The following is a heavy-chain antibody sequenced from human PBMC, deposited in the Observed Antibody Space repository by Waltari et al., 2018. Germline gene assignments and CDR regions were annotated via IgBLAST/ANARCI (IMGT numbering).Heavy chain of an antibody. Sequence: QVQLVQSGAEVKKPGSSLRVSCKIIGDTANTYGINWVRQAPGEGLEWMGGPFPIYGAENYAENFQDRVTFTADESTNTAYMGLHRLTSDDTAVYYCAREFGGDWLRGYFDSWGQGTPITVSS. J-gene: IGHJ4*03. CDR1: GDTANTYG. D-gene: IGHD3-9*01. CDR2: PFPIYGAE. V-gene: IGHV1-69*13. CDR3: AREFGGDWLRGYFDS.